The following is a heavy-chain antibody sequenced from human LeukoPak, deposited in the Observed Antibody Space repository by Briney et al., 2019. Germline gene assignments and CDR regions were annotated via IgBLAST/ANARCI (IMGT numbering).Heavy chain of an antibody. CDR1: GYTFTSYG. CDR2: ISAYNGNT. CDR3: ARIDSSSPPAY. Sequence: ASVKVSCKASGYTFTSYGISWVRQAPGQGLEWMGWISAYNGNTNYAQKQQGRVTMTTDTSTSTAHMELRSLRSDDTAVYYCARIDSSSPPAYWGQGTLVTVSS. J-gene: IGHJ4*02. D-gene: IGHD6-13*01. V-gene: IGHV1-18*01.